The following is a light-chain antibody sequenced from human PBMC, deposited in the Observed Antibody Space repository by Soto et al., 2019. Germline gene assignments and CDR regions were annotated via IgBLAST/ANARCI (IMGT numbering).Light chain of an antibody. J-gene: IGLJ3*02. V-gene: IGLV4-69*01. CDR2: LNSDGSH. CDR3: QTWSTDIRV. CDR1: SGHNSYA. Sequence: QSVLTQPPSASASLGASVKLTCTLSSGHNSYAIAWHQQQPEKGPRYLMKLNSDGSHSKGDGIPDRFSGSSSGAERYLTISSLQSEDEADYYCQTWSTDIRVFGGGTKADRP.